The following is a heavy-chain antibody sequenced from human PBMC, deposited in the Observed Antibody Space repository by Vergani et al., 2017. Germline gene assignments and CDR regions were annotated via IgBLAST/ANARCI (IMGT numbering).Heavy chain of an antibody. J-gene: IGHJ6*02. CDR3: ARVGGRYYDSSGYYSYYYGMDV. D-gene: IGHD3-22*01. CDR1: GGSFSGYY. V-gene: IGHV4-34*01. Sequence: QVQLQQWGAGLLKPSETLSLTCAVYGGSFSGYYWSWIRQPPGKGLEWIGEINHSGSTNYNPSLKSRVTISVDTSRNQFSLKLSSVTAADTAVYYCARVGGRYYDSSGYYSYYYGMDVWGQXP. CDR2: INHSGST.